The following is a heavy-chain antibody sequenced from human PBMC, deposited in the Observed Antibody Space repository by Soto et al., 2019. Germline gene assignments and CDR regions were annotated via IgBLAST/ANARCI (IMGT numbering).Heavy chain of an antibody. CDR1: GFTFSTYW. CDR2: INEDGSEA. V-gene: IGHV3-7*05. J-gene: IGHJ6*02. Sequence: EVQLVESGGGLVQPGGSLRLSCAASGFTFSTYWMNWVRQAPGKGLEWVANINEDGSEAYYVDSVKGRFTISRDNAKNSLYLAMDSLRGEDTAVYYCARDWGAPGRGSALGYYYHFGMDVWGQGTTVTVP. CDR3: ARDWGAPGRGSALGYYYHFGMDV. D-gene: IGHD3-16*01.